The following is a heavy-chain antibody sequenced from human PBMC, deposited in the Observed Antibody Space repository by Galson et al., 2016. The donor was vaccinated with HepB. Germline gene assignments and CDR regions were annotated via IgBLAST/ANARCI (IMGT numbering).Heavy chain of an antibody. CDR1: EFSFSYYG. V-gene: IGHV3-30*03. D-gene: IGHD2/OR15-2a*01. Sequence: SLRLSCAASEFSFSYYGMHWVRQAPGKGLEWVAADSMDGRRKFYADSVKGRFTISRDNSNSMLFLQMSSLRADDTAVYYCARRHEYCPPVGCSVDYWGQGTLVSVSS. CDR2: DSMDGRRK. J-gene: IGHJ4*02. CDR3: ARRHEYCPPVGCSVDY.